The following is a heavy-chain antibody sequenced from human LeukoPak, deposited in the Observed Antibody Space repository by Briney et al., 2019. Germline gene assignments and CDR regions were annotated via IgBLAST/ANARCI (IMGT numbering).Heavy chain of an antibody. Sequence: GESLKISCKGSEYSFTSNWIVWVRQMPGKGLEWMGIIYPGDSDTRYSPSLQGQVTISADKPITTAYLQWSSPKPSDTAMYECARQPDASQGAEYLPQWGGGPLVTVSS. CDR1: EYSFTSNW. CDR2: IYPGDSDT. V-gene: IGHV5-51*01. D-gene: IGHD3-16*01. J-gene: IGHJ1*01. CDR3: ARQPDASQGAEYLPQ.